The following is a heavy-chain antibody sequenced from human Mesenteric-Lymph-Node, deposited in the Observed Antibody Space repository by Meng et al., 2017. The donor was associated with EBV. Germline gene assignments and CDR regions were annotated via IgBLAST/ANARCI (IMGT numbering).Heavy chain of an antibody. V-gene: IGHV4-4*02. Sequence: VLLQGSGPGLLNPSGALSLTCAVCVASISNSNWWSWVRQPPGKGLEWIGEIYYTGSTNYNPSLKSRVSMSVDKSKNEFSLEVNSVTAADTAVYYCASGGVRDPSPPYWGQGALVTVSS. CDR1: VASISNSNW. CDR2: IYYTGST. J-gene: IGHJ1*01. CDR3: ASGGVRDPSPPY. D-gene: IGHD3-16*01.